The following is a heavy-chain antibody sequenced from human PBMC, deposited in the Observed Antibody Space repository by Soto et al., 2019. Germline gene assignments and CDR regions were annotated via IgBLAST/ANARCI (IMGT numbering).Heavy chain of an antibody. J-gene: IGHJ6*02. D-gene: IGHD3-10*01. CDR1: GFTFSSYG. Sequence: QVQLVESGGGVVQPGRSLRLSCAASGFTFSSYGMHWVRQAPGKGLEWVAVISYDGSNKYYADSVKGRFTISRDNSKNTLYLQMKSLRAEDTAVYYCAKDGEGDGDNYGMDVWGQGTTVTVSS. CDR3: AKDGEGDGDNYGMDV. CDR2: ISYDGSNK. V-gene: IGHV3-30*18.